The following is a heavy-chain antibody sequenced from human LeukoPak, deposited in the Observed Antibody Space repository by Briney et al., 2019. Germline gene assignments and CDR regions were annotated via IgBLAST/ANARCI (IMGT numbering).Heavy chain of an antibody. V-gene: IGHV1-69*04. CDR2: IIPILGIA. CDR1: GGTFSSYA. CDR3: ARDVYYYGSGSPMDV. D-gene: IGHD3-10*01. J-gene: IGHJ6*02. Sequence: ASVKVSCKASGGTFSSYAISWVRQAPGQGLEWMGRIIPILGIANYAQKFQGRVTITAAKSTSTASMELSSLRSEDTAVYYCARDVYYYGSGSPMDVWGQGTTVTVSS.